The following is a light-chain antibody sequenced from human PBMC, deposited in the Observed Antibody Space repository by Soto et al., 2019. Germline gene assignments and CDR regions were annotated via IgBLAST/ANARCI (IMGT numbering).Light chain of an antibody. CDR3: QKANSFPIT. Sequence: QMTQSPSTLSASVGDRVTITCRASQSISSWLAWYQQKPGKAPKLLIYDASSLESGVPSRFSGSGSGTDFTLTISSLQPEDFATYYCQKANSFPITFGQGTRLEIK. CDR2: DAS. CDR1: QSISSW. J-gene: IGKJ5*01. V-gene: IGKV1-5*01.